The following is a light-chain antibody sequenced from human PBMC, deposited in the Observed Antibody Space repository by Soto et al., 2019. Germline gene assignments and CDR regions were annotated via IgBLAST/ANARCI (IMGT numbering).Light chain of an antibody. J-gene: IGKJ4*01. CDR1: QGISSH. CDR3: QQFSSYPLT. CDR2: DAS. V-gene: IGKV3-20*01. Sequence: EIVLTQSPGTLSLSPGERATLSCRASQGISSHLAWYQQKPGQPPRLLIYDASSRATGIPDRFSGGGSGTDFTLTISRLEPEDFAVYYCQQFSSYPLTFGGGAKVDIK.